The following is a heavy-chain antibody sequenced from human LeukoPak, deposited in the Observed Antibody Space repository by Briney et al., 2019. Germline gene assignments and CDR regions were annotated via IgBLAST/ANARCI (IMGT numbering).Heavy chain of an antibody. V-gene: IGHV4-34*01. CDR3: ARTMVRGVTGFYYYYMDV. J-gene: IGHJ6*03. CDR2: INHSGST. D-gene: IGHD3-10*01. CDR1: GGSFSDYY. Sequence: SETLSLTCAAYGGSFSDYYWSWIRQPPGKGLEWIGEINHSGSTNYNSSLKSRVTISVDTSKNQFSLRLTSVTAADTAVYYCARTMVRGVTGFYYYYMDVWGKGTTVTVSS.